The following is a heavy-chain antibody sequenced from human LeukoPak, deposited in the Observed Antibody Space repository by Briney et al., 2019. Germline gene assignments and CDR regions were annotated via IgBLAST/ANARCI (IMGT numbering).Heavy chain of an antibody. CDR2: IKSKTDGGTT. Sequence: GGSLRLSCAASGFTFSNAWMSWVRQAPGRGLEWVGRIKSKTDGGTTDYAAPVKGRFTISRDDSKNTLYLQMNSLKTEDTAVYYCTTDEAYYDSRYFDYWGQGTLVTVSS. CDR1: GFTFSNAW. J-gene: IGHJ4*02. V-gene: IGHV3-15*01. CDR3: TTDEAYYDSRYFDY. D-gene: IGHD3-22*01.